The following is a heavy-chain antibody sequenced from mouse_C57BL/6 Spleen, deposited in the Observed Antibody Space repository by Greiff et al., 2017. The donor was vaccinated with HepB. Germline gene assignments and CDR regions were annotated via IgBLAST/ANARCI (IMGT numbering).Heavy chain of an antibody. CDR3: AREDGSSLFAY. V-gene: IGHV1-54*01. Sequence: QVQLQQSGAELVRPGTSVKVSCKASGYAFTNYLIEWVKQRPGQGLEWIGVINPGSGGTNYNEKFKGKATLTADKSSSTAYMQLSSLTSEDSAVYCCAREDGSSLFAYWGQGTLVTVSA. CDR2: INPGSGGT. J-gene: IGHJ3*01. D-gene: IGHD1-1*01. CDR1: GYAFTNYL.